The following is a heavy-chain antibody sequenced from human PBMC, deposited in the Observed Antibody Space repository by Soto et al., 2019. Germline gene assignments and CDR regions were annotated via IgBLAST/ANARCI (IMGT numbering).Heavy chain of an antibody. CDR3: HGYDY. CDR1: GFSVTANY. D-gene: IGHD5-12*01. V-gene: IGHV3-53*01. CDR2: IYSGGST. Sequence: EVLVVESGGGLIQPGRSLRLSCEVSGFSVTANYMSWVRQAPGKGLEWVSVIYSGGSTYYIDSVKGRFSISRDISKNTLYLQMNNLRAEDTAVYYCHGYDYWGQGTLVTVSS. J-gene: IGHJ4*02.